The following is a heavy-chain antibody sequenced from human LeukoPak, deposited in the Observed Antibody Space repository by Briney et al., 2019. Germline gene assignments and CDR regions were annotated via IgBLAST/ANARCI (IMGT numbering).Heavy chain of an antibody. CDR3: ARDPASEGEMATISAFDI. CDR2: ISYDGSNK. J-gene: IGHJ3*02. Sequence: PGRSLRLSCAASGFTFSSYAMHWVRQAPGKGLEWVAVISYDGSNKYYADSVKGRFTISRDNSKNTLYLQMNSLRAEDTAVYYCARDPASEGEMATISAFDIWGQGTMVTVSS. CDR1: GFTFSSYA. V-gene: IGHV3-30-3*01. D-gene: IGHD5-24*01.